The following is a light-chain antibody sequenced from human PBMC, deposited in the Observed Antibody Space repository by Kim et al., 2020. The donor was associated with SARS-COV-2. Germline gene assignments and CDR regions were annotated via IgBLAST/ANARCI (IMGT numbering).Light chain of an antibody. V-gene: IGLV1-44*01. Sequence: GQTVTISCSGSRSNSGSNAVNWYQQLPGTPPKLRIYNNDQRPSGVPDRFSGFKSGTSASLAISGLRSDDDSDYYCAVWDDSLNGWVFGGGTKVTVL. CDR3: AVWDDSLNGWV. CDR1: RSNSGSNA. CDR2: NND. J-gene: IGLJ3*02.